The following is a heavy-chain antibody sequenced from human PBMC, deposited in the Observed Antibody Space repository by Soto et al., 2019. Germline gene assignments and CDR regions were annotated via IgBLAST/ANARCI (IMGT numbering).Heavy chain of an antibody. CDR2: IFYSGVT. J-gene: IGHJ4*02. CDR3: ARLPNLPATMRSYYFDY. Sequence: PSETLSLTCTVSGASISTNGYYWAWIRQPPGKGLEWIGTIFYSGVTYYIPSLKSRLTISVDTSKNQFSLRLNSVTAADTAMYYCARLPNLPATMRSYYFDYWGQGTLVTVSS. V-gene: IGHV4-39*01. CDR1: GASISTNGYY. D-gene: IGHD2-2*01.